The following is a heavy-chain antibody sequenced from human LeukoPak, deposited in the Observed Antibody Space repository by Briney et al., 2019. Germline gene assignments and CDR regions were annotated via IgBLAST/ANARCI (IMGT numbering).Heavy chain of an antibody. CDR2: ITSAGGYK. J-gene: IGHJ6*03. CDR3: ATSGGFVLPNAITGNWYMDV. Sequence: GRSLRLSCGASGFTFSDYSMSWVRQAPGKGLAWVASITSAGGYKYYADSVKGRFTISRDNAQNSLFLQMNSLRAEDTAVYFCATSGGFVLPNAITGNWYMDVWGRGTSVTVSS. D-gene: IGHD2-2*01. CDR1: GFTFSDYS. V-gene: IGHV3-21*01.